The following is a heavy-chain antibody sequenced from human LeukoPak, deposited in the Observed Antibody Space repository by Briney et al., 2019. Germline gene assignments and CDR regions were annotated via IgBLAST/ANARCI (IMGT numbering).Heavy chain of an antibody. V-gene: IGHV3-30-3*01. D-gene: IGHD3-3*01. CDR2: ISYDGSNK. CDR3: AREPILLTIFGVVTDY. CDR1: GFTFSSYA. Sequence: AGGSLRLSCAASGFTFSSYAMHWVRQAPGKGLEWVAVISYDGSNKYYADSVKGRFTISRDNSKNTLYLQMNSLRAEDTAVYYCAREPILLTIFGVVTDYWGQGTLVTVSS. J-gene: IGHJ4*02.